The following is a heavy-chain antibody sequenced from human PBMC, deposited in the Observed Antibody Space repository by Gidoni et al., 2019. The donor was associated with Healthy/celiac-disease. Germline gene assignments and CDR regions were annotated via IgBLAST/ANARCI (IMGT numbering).Heavy chain of an antibody. CDR3: ARDSMPYDFWSGYPNDAFDI. Sequence: EVQLVESGGGLVQPGGSLRLSCAASGFTFSSYSMNWVRQAPGKGLEWFSYISISSSTIYYADSGKGRFTISRDNAKNSLYLQMNSLRDEDTAVYYCARDSMPYDFWSGYPNDAFDIWGQGTMVTVSS. J-gene: IGHJ3*02. D-gene: IGHD3-3*01. CDR2: ISISSSTI. V-gene: IGHV3-48*02. CDR1: GFTFSSYS.